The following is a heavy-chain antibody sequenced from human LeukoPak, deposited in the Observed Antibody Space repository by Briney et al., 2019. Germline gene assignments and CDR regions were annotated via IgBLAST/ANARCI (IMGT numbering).Heavy chain of an antibody. CDR3: ARDRGTTGTLDAFDI. D-gene: IGHD1-1*01. Sequence: PGGSLRLSCAASGFTFSSYSMNWVRQAPGKGLEWVSSISSSSTYIYYADSVKGRFTISRDNAKNSLYLQMNTLRAEDTAVYYCARDRGTTGTLDAFDIWGQGTLVTVSS. CDR1: GFTFSSYS. CDR2: ISSSSTYI. V-gene: IGHV3-21*01. J-gene: IGHJ3*02.